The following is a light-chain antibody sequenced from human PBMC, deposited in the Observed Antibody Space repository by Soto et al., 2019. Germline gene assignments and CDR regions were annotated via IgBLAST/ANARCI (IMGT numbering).Light chain of an antibody. Sequence: DIVMTQSPDSLAVSLGERATINCKSSQSVLYSSNNKNYLAWYQQKPGQPPKLLIYWTSTRESGVPDRFSGSGSGTDFTLTISSLQAEDVAVYYCQQYFSIPWTFGQGPKVEI. CDR1: QSVLYSSNNKNY. V-gene: IGKV4-1*01. CDR2: WTS. CDR3: QQYFSIPWT. J-gene: IGKJ1*01.